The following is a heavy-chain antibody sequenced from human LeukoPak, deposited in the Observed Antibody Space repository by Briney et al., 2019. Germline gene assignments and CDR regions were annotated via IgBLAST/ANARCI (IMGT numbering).Heavy chain of an antibody. CDR1: GFTFTSYA. CDR3: ARDPGGTFDY. J-gene: IGHJ4*02. CDR2: VGGGGVT. V-gene: IGHV3-23*01. D-gene: IGHD2-8*02. Sequence: GGSLRLSCAASGFTFTSYAMSWVRQAPGEGLEWVSTVGGGGVTNYADSVKGRFTISRDNSMNTLSLQMNVLRAEDTAVYYCARDPGGTFDYWGQGALVTVSS.